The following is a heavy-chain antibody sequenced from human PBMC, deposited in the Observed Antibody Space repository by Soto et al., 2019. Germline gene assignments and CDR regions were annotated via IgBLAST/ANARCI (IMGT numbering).Heavy chain of an antibody. D-gene: IGHD6-13*01. CDR1: GYTFTSYG. V-gene: IGHV1-18*01. J-gene: IGHJ1*01. Sequence: QVQLVQSGAEVKKPGASVKVSCKASGYTFTSYGISWVRQAPGQGLEWMGWISAYNGNTNYAQKLQGRVTMTTDTATSTDYMELRSLRSDDTAVYYCARADCQQLVLWCGKFQHWGQGTLVTVSS. CDR2: ISAYNGNT. CDR3: ARADCQQLVLWCGKFQH.